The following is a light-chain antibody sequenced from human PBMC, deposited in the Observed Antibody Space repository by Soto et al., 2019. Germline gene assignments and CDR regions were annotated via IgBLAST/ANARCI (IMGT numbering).Light chain of an antibody. J-gene: IGKJ4*01. CDR3: QQLKSYPLS. CDR1: QDIGLF. CDR2: GSS. Sequence: DIRLTQSPSFLSASVGDRVSITCRASQDIGLFLAWYQQIPGQAPRLLMYGSSRLENGVPSRFSGSESGTEFTLTVSSLQPEDFGTYYCQQLKSYPLSFGGWTKADIK. V-gene: IGKV1-9*01.